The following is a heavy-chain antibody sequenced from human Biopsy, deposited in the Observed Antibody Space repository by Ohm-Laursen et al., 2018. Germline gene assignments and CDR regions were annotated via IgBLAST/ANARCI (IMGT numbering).Heavy chain of an antibody. CDR3: ARRLVYRVFDS. V-gene: IGHV4-59*07. CDR1: GGSIISYY. Sequence: PSDTLSLTCTVSGGSIISYYWTRIRPPPGKGLEWIGHVYNGGITNFNPSLKRCITISKDTSKNQFSLQVNSVTAADTALYYCARRLVYRVFDSWAKGTLVTVSS. J-gene: IGHJ4*02. D-gene: IGHD5/OR15-5a*01. CDR2: VYNGGIT.